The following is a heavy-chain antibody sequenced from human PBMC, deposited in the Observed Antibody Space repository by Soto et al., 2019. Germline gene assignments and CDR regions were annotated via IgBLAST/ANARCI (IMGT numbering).Heavy chain of an antibody. CDR3: AKDWYDFWSGYYSPYGMDV. J-gene: IGHJ6*02. D-gene: IGHD3-3*01. CDR2: ISGSGGST. Sequence: GGSLRLSCAASGFTFSSYAMSWVRQAPGKGLEWVSAISGSGGSTYHADSVKGRFTISRDNSKNTLYLQMNSLRAEDTAVYYCAKDWYDFWSGYYSPYGMDVWGQGTTVTVSS. V-gene: IGHV3-23*01. CDR1: GFTFSSYA.